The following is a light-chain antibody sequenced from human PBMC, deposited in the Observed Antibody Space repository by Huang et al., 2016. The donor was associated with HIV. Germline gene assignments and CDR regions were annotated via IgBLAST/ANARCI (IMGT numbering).Light chain of an antibody. CDR3: QQFGSSPPYS. V-gene: IGKV3-20*01. J-gene: IGKJ2*03. Sequence: EIVLTLSPDTLSLSPGERATVSCRASQSVTRNYLAWYQQRPGQAPKLLIYGASTRATGIPDRFSGSGSGTDFTLTISRLAPEDFAVYYCQQFGSSPPYSFGQGTKLEIK. CDR2: GAS. CDR1: QSVTRNY.